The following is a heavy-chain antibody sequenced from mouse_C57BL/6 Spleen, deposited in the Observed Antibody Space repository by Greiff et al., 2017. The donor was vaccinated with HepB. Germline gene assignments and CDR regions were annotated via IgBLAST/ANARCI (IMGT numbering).Heavy chain of an antibody. Sequence: QVQLQQPGAELVMPGASVKLSCKASGYTFTSYWMHWVKQRPGQGLEWIGEIDPSDSYTNYNQKFKGKSTLTVDKSSSTAYMQLSSLTSEDSAVYYCARRGYDGYYRYFDVWGTGTTVTVSS. J-gene: IGHJ1*03. V-gene: IGHV1-69*01. CDR1: GYTFTSYW. CDR2: IDPSDSYT. CDR3: ARRGYDGYYRYFDV. D-gene: IGHD2-3*01.